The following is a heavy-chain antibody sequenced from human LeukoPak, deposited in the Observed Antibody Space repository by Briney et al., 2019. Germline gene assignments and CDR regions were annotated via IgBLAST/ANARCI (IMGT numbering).Heavy chain of an antibody. V-gene: IGHV1-18*01. CDR3: ARRDYGGYAGDYYYYMDV. Sequence: ASVKVSCKASGYTFTSYGISWVRQAPGQGLEWMGWISAYNGNTNYAQKLQGRVTMTTDTSTSTAYMELRSLRSDDTAVYYCARRDYGGYAGDYYYYMDVWGKGTTVTVSS. J-gene: IGHJ6*03. D-gene: IGHD4-17*01. CDR1: GYTFTSYG. CDR2: ISAYNGNT.